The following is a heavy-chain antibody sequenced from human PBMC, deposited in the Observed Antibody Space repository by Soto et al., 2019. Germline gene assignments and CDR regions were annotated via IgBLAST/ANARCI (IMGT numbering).Heavy chain of an antibody. CDR1: GGSISSGGYY. J-gene: IGHJ6*02. CDR3: ARDGSLRRVAATENHYGMDV. V-gene: IGHV4-31*03. D-gene: IGHD2-15*01. Sequence: SETLSLTCTVSGGSISSGGYYWSWIRQHPGKGLEWIGYIYYSGSTYYNPSLKSRVTISVDTSKNQVSLKLRSVTAADTAVYYCARDGSLRRVAATENHYGMDVWGQGTTVTVSS. CDR2: IYYSGST.